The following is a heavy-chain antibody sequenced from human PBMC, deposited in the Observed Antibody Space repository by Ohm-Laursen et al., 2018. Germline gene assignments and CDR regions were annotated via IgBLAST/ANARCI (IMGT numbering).Heavy chain of an antibody. CDR3: AHRPPYAGDRLFDY. D-gene: IGHD7-27*01. CDR2: IHWDDDK. J-gene: IGHJ4*02. V-gene: IGHV2-5*02. CDR1: GFSLSTSGVG. Sequence: STQTLTLTCTFSGFSLSTSGVGVGWIRQPPGKALEWLALIHWDDDKRYSPSLKSRLSITKDTSKNHVVLTMTNMESVDTATYFCAHRPPYAGDRLFDYWGQGTLVTVSS.